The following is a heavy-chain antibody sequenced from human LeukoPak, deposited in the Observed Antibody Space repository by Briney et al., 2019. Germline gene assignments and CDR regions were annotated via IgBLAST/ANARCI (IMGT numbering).Heavy chain of an antibody. D-gene: IGHD3-16*01. V-gene: IGHV1-24*01. CDR1: GYTLTELS. CDR2: FDPEDGET. J-gene: IGHJ5*02. CDR3: ARLGELNRRYRTLRWFDP. Sequence: ASVKVSCKVSGYTLTELSMHWVRQAPGKGLEWMGGFDPEDGETIYAQKFQGRVTMTEDTSTDTAYMELSSLRSEDTAVYYCARLGELNRRYRTLRWFDPWGQGTLVTVSS.